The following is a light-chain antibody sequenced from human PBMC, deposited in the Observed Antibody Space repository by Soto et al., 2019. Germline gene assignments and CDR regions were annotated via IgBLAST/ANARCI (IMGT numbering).Light chain of an antibody. CDR3: QQYYSTPLT. CDR1: QSVLYSSNNKNY. J-gene: IGKJ1*01. Sequence: DIVMTQSPDSLALSLCESSTTNCKSSQSVLYSSNNKNYLAWYQQKPGQPPKLLIYWASTRESGVPDRFSGSGSGTEFTLTISSLQAEDVAVYYCQQYYSTPLTFGQGTKVDI. V-gene: IGKV4-1*01. CDR2: WAS.